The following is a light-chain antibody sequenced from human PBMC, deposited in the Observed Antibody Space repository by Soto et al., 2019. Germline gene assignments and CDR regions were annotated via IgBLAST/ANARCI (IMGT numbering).Light chain of an antibody. CDR2: DAS. CDR1: QSVSSW. J-gene: IGKJ1*01. V-gene: IGKV1-5*01. Sequence: DIQMTQSPSTLSASVGDRVTITCRASQSVSSWLAWYQQKPGKAPKLLIFDASSLESGVPARSSGSGSGTEFTLTISRLQPDDFAIYYCQQYASSRTFGQGTKVE. CDR3: QQYASSRT.